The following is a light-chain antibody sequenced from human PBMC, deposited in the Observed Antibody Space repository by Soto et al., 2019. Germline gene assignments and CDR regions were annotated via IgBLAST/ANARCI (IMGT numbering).Light chain of an antibody. J-gene: IGKJ5*01. CDR1: QDISVY. CDR2: SAS. CDR3: QKFNTAPLT. V-gene: IGKV1-27*01. Sequence: DIQMTQSPSSLSASVGDRVTITCRASQDISVYLAWYQQKPGKVPKLLIYSASTLQSGFPSRFSGSGSGTDFTLTISSLQPEDVATYYCQKFNTAPLTFGQGPRLEIK.